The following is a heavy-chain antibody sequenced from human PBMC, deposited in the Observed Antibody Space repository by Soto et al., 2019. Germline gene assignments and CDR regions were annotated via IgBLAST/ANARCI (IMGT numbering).Heavy chain of an antibody. Sequence: QVQLVESGGGVVQPGRSLRLSCAASGFTFSSYGMHWVRQAPGKGLEWVAVIWYDGSNKYYADSVKGRFTISRDNSKNTLYLQMNSLRAEDTAVYYCARDGRIGNFDYWGQGTLVTVSS. CDR3: ARDGRIGNFDY. V-gene: IGHV3-33*01. CDR2: IWYDGSNK. J-gene: IGHJ4*02. CDR1: GFTFSSYG.